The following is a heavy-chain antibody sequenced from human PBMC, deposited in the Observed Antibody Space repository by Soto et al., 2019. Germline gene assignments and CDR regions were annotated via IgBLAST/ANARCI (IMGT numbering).Heavy chain of an antibody. CDR3: TRDARIMITFGGAYMDV. Sequence: LRLSCTASGFTFGDYAMSWFRQAPGKGLEWVGFIRSKAYGGTTEYAASVKGRFTISRDDSKSIAYLQMNSLKTEDTAVYYCTRDARIMITFGGAYMDVWGQGTTVTVSS. CDR1: GFTFGDYA. CDR2: IRSKAYGGTT. V-gene: IGHV3-49*03. J-gene: IGHJ6*02. D-gene: IGHD3-16*01.